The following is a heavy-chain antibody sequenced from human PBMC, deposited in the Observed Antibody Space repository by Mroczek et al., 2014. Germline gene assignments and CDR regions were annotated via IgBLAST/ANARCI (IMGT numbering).Heavy chain of an antibody. CDR2: IYYSGGT. CDR3: ARRGRGMKRRFDP. J-gene: IGHJ5*02. D-gene: IGHD6-13*01. CDR1: GGSISSYY. Sequence: QVQLQQWGPGLVKPSETLSLTCTVSGGSISSYYWSWIRQPPGKGLEWIGYIYYSGGTNYNPSLKSRVTISVDTSKNQFSLKLSSVTAADTAVYYCARRGRGMKRRFDPVGPGTLVTVSS. V-gene: IGHV4-59*01.